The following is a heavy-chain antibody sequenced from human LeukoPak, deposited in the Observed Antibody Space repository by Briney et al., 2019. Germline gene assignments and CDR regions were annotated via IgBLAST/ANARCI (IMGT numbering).Heavy chain of an antibody. J-gene: IGHJ4*02. Sequence: GASVKVSCKASGYTFTGYYMHWVRQAPGQGLEWMGWINPNSGGTNYAQKFQGRVTMTRDTSTSTAYMELSRLRSDDTAVYYCARDRVRRGGETPNSFDYWGQGTLVTVSS. D-gene: IGHD2-21*01. CDR2: INPNSGGT. CDR1: GYTFTGYY. V-gene: IGHV1-2*02. CDR3: ARDRVRRGGETPNSFDY.